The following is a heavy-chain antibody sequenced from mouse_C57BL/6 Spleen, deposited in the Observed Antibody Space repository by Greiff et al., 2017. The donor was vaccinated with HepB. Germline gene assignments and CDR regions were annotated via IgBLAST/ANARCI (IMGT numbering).Heavy chain of an antibody. CDR2: IDPSDSYT. J-gene: IGHJ3*01. CDR1: GYTFTSYW. CDR3: AREDGTWFAY. D-gene: IGHD1-1*01. Sequence: QVQLQQSGAELVRPGTSVKLSCKASGYTFTSYWMHWVKQRPGQGLEWIGVIDPSDSYTNYNQKFKGKATLTVDTSSSTAYMQLSSLTSEDSAVYYCAREDGTWFAYWGQGTLVTVSA. V-gene: IGHV1-59*01.